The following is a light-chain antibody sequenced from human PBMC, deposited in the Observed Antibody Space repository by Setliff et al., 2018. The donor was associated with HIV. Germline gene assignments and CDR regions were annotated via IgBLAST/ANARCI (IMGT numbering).Light chain of an antibody. V-gene: IGLV1-40*01. CDR2: ANT. J-gene: IGLJ3*02. CDR3: QSYDSSLSGWV. Sequence: QSVLTQPPSVSGAPGQRVTISCTGSSSIIGAGYDVHWYQQLPGTAPKLLIYANTNRPSGVPDRFSGSKSGTSPSLAITGLQAEDEADYYCQSYDSSLSGWVFGGGTKVTVL. CDR1: SSIIGAGYD.